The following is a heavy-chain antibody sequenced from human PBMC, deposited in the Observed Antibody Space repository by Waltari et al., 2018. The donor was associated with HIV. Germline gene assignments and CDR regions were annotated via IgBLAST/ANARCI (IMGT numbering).Heavy chain of an antibody. V-gene: IGHV1-3*01. CDR1: RHTFTSSS. CDR3: AREKNIPEKYHGMDV. Sequence: QLVQSGAELKKPGASRKVSCKASRHTFTSSSRPWGRQGPGRRFEWMGWLNASNGNTKNSRKMQGRVTITRDTSASTAYMELTSLRSEDTAVYYCAREKNIPEKYHGMDVWGQGTTVTVSS. J-gene: IGHJ6*02. CDR2: LNASNGNT.